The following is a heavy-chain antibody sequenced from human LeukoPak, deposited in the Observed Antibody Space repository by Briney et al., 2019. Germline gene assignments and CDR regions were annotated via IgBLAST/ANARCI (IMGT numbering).Heavy chain of an antibody. V-gene: IGHV4-30-2*01. D-gene: IGHD3-3*01. J-gene: IGHJ4*02. Sequence: PSETLSLTCAVSGGSVSSGSYSWSWIRQPPGKGLEWIGYIYHSGSTYYNPSLKSRVTISVDRSKNQFSLKLSSVTAADTAVYYCASLRFLEWAFDYWGQGTLVTVSS. CDR3: ASLRFLEWAFDY. CDR1: GGSVSSGSYS. CDR2: IYHSGST.